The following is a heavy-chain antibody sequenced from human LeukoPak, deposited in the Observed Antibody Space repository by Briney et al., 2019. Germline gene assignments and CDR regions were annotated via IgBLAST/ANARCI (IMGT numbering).Heavy chain of an antibody. V-gene: IGHV3-53*01. Sequence: GGSLRLSCAASGFTVSSNYMSWVRQAPGKGLEWVSVIYSGGSTYYADSVKGRFTISRDNSKNTLYLQMNSLRAEDTAVYYCTRGPATRYYDRHMDVWGQGTTVTVSS. CDR3: TRGPATRYYDRHMDV. D-gene: IGHD3-22*01. J-gene: IGHJ6*02. CDR1: GFTVSSNY. CDR2: IYSGGST.